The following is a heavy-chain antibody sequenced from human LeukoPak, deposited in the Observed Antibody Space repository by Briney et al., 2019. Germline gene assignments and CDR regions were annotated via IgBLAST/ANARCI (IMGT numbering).Heavy chain of an antibody. CDR1: GGSVSGYY. Sequence: SETLSLTCTVSGGSVSGYYWSWIRQPPGKGLEWIAYIYYSGSTNYNPSLKSRVTISVDTSKNQFSLKLSSVTAADTAVYYCARRDSSGWYDFDYWGQGTLVTVSS. CDR2: IYYSGST. J-gene: IGHJ4*02. V-gene: IGHV4-59*08. D-gene: IGHD6-19*01. CDR3: ARRDSSGWYDFDY.